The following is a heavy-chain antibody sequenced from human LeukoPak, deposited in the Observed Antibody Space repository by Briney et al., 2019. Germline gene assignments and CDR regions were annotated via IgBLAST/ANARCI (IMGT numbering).Heavy chain of an antibody. Sequence: SQTLSLTCAISGDSVSSNSDVWNWIRQSPSRGLEWLGRTYYRSEWRNDYAVSVKGRITINPDTSKNQFSLQLSSVTPEDTAVYYCARDSGSGDDFLDSWGQGTLVTVSS. CDR2: TYYRSEWRN. J-gene: IGHJ4*02. CDR1: GDSVSSNSDV. CDR3: ARDSGSGDDFLDS. D-gene: IGHD5-12*01. V-gene: IGHV6-1*01.